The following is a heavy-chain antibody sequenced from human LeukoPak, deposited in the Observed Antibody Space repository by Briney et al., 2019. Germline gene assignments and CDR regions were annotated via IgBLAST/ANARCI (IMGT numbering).Heavy chain of an antibody. CDR2: IYHSGST. J-gene: IGHJ4*02. D-gene: IGHD6-19*01. CDR3: ARGKIAVAAPFDY. V-gene: IGHV4-38-2*01. CDR1: GYSISSGYY. Sequence: SETLSLTCAVSGYSISSGYYWGWIRQPPGKGLEWVGSIYHSGSTYYNPSLKSRVTISVDTHKNQFSLKLSSVTAADTAVYYCARGKIAVAAPFDYWGQGTLVTVSS.